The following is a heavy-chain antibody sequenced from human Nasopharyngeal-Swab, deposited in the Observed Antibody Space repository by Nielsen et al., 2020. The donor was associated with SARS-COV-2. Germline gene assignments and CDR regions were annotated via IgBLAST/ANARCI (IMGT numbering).Heavy chain of an antibody. CDR1: GFTFSDYY. Sequence: GESLKISCAASGFTFSDYYMSWIRQAPGKGLEWVSYISSSGSTIYYADSVKGRFTISRDNSKNTLYLQMNSLRAEDTTVYYCAKDFLAGPGYFDYWGQGTLVTVSS. V-gene: IGHV3-11*04. J-gene: IGHJ4*02. CDR2: ISSSGSTI. CDR3: AKDFLAGPGYFDY. D-gene: IGHD7-27*01.